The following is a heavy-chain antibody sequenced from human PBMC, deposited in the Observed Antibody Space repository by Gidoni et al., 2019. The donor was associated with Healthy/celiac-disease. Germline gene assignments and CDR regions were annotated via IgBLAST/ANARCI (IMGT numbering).Heavy chain of an antibody. CDR2: IYYSGST. CDR3: ARLLTVVVITEPTGGFDL. J-gene: IGHJ2*01. V-gene: IGHV4-39*01. CDR1: GGPISSSSYY. D-gene: IGHD3-22*01. Sequence: QLQLQESGPGLVKPSETLSPTCTVPGGPISSSSYYWGWIRQPPGKGLEWIGRIYYSGSTYYNPSLKSRVTISVDTSKNQFSLKLSSVTAADTAVYYCARLLTVVVITEPTGGFDLWGRGTLVTVSS.